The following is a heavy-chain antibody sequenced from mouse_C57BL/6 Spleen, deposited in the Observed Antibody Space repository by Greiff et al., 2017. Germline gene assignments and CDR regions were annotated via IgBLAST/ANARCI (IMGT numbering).Heavy chain of an antibody. Sequence: VQLQQPGAELVKPGASVKLSCKASGYTFTSYWMHWVKQRPGQGLEWIGIIHPNSGSTNYNEKFKSKATLTVDKSSSTAYMQLNSLTSEDTAVYYCVYAHYCGRASYWGQGTLVTVSA. CDR3: VYAHYCGRASY. V-gene: IGHV1-64*01. CDR2: IHPNSGST. J-gene: IGHJ3*01. D-gene: IGHD1-1*01. CDR1: GYTFTSYW.